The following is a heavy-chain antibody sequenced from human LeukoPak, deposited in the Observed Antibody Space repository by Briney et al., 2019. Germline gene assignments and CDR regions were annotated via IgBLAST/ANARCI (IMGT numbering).Heavy chain of an antibody. D-gene: IGHD2-15*01. J-gene: IGHJ4*02. CDR1: GESFSNYY. Sequence: SETLSLTCAVYGESFSNYYWNWIRQPPGKGLEWIGEINHSGSTNYNPSLKSRVTISVDTSKNQFSLKLSSVTAADTAVYYCARGSLLGYCSGGSCYSSLSRNYYFDYWGQGTLVTVSS. V-gene: IGHV4-34*01. CDR3: ARGSLLGYCSGGSCYSSLSRNYYFDY. CDR2: INHSGST.